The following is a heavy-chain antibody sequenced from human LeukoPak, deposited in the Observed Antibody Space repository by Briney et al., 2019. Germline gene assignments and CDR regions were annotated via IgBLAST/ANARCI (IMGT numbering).Heavy chain of an antibody. CDR2: IKQDGSEK. J-gene: IGHJ4*02. CDR1: GFTFSSYW. D-gene: IGHD2-21*01. Sequence: GGSLRLSCAASGFTFSSYWMSWVRQAPGKGLEWVANIKQDGSEKYYVDSVKGRFTISRDNAKNSLYLQMNSLRAEDTAVYYCARGLFGGPKSTTSDYWGQGTLVTVSS. V-gene: IGHV3-7*01. CDR3: ARGLFGGPKSTTSDY.